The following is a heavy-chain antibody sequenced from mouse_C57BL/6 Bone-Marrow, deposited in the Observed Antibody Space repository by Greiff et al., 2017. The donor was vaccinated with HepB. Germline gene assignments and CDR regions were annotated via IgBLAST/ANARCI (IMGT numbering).Heavy chain of an antibody. CDR3: ASSGYGHYAMDY. D-gene: IGHD3-2*02. CDR1: GYTFTDYN. V-gene: IGHV1-18*01. CDR2: INPNNGGT. J-gene: IGHJ4*01. Sequence: EVQVVESGPELVKPGASVKIPCKASGYTFTDYNMDWVKQSHGKSLEWIGDINPNNGGTIYNQKFKGKATLTVDKSSSTAYMELRSLTSEDTAVYYCASSGYGHYAMDYWGQGTSVTVSS.